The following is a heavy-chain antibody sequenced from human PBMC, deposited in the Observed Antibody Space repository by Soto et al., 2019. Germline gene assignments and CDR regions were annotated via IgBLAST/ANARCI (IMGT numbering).Heavy chain of an antibody. D-gene: IGHD3-22*01. J-gene: IGHJ4*02. Sequence: GASVKVSCKASGYTFTSYYMHWVRQAPGQGLEWMGIINPSGGSTSYAQKFQGRVTMTRDTSTSTVYMELSSLRSEDTAVYYCAREGPELDMYYYDSSGYYLYYFDYWGQGTLVTVSS. CDR3: AREGPELDMYYYDSSGYYLYYFDY. CDR1: GYTFTSYY. V-gene: IGHV1-46*01. CDR2: INPSGGST.